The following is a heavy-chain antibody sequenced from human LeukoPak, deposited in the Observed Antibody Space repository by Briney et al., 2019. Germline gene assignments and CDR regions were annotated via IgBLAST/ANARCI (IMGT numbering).Heavy chain of an antibody. V-gene: IGHV3-23*01. D-gene: IGHD3-22*01. CDR3: AKAYRWAYYDSSGYYGY. Sequence: LAGGSLRLSCAASGFTFSSYAMSWVRQAPGKGLEWVSAISGSGGSTYYADSVKGRFTISRDNSKNTLYLQMNSLRAEDTAVYYRAKAYRWAYYDSSGYYGYWGQGTLVTVSS. J-gene: IGHJ4*02. CDR2: ISGSGGST. CDR1: GFTFSSYA.